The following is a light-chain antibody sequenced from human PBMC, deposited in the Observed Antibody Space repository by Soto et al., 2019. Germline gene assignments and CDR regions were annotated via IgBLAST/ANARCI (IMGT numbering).Light chain of an antibody. V-gene: IGKV1-5*03. CDR1: QSISSW. J-gene: IGKJ1*01. CDR2: KAS. CDR3: QQYNSYSRT. Sequence: DIQMTQSPSTLSASVGDRVTITCRASQSISSWLAWYQQKPVKAPKLLIYKASSLESGVPSRFSGSGSGTEFTLTISRLQPDDFATYYCQQYNSYSRTFGQGTKVEIK.